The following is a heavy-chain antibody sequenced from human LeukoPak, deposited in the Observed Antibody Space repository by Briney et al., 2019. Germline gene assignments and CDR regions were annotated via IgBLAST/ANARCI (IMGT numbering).Heavy chain of an antibody. CDR2: ISYDGSNK. V-gene: IGHV3-30*18. CDR1: GFTFSSYG. CDR3: AKDGVRGALDAFDI. D-gene: IGHD1-26*01. Sequence: GGSLRLPCAASGFTFSSYGMHWVRQAPGKGLEWVAVISYDGSNKYYADSVKGRFTISRDNSKNTLSLQMNSLRAEDTAVYYCAKDGVRGALDAFDIWGQGTMVTVSS. J-gene: IGHJ3*02.